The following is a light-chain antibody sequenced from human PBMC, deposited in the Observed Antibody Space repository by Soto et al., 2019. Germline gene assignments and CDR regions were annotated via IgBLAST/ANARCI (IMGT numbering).Light chain of an antibody. V-gene: IGKV3-20*01. J-gene: IGKJ1*01. Sequence: EIVLTQSPGPLSLFPGERATLSCRARQSVSSTCLAWYQQKPGQAPSLLIYGASTRATDIPDKFSGSGSGTDFTLTISRLEPEDFAVYYCQQYGSSPQTFVQGTKVEIK. CDR1: QSVSSTC. CDR2: GAS. CDR3: QQYGSSPQT.